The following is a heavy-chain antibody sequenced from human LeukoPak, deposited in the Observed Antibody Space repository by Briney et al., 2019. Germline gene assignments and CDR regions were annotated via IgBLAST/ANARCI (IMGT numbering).Heavy chain of an antibody. J-gene: IGHJ4*02. V-gene: IGHV4-59*01. CDR1: GGSISSYY. Sequence: SETLSLICSVSGGSISSYYWSWIRQPPGKGLEWIGYVYYTGSTNYNPSLKSRVTISVDTSKNQFSLKLSSVTAADTAVYYCARGYCSGGSCYGYFDYWGQGTLVTVSS. CDR2: VYYTGST. CDR3: ARGYCSGGSCYGYFDY. D-gene: IGHD2-15*01.